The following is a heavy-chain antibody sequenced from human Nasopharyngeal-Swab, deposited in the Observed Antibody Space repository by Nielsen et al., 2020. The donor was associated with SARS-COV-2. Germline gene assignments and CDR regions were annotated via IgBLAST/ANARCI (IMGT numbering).Heavy chain of an antibody. Sequence: SGPTLVKPTQTLTLTCTFSGFSLSTSGMCVSWIRPPPGKALEWLALIDWDDDKYYSTSLKTRLTISKDTSKNQVVLTMTNMDPVDTATYYCARMKSTAAAGVGGAFDIWGQGTMVTVSS. V-gene: IGHV2-70*01. D-gene: IGHD6-13*01. CDR1: GFSLSTSGMC. J-gene: IGHJ3*02. CDR2: IDWDDDK. CDR3: ARMKSTAAAGVGGAFDI.